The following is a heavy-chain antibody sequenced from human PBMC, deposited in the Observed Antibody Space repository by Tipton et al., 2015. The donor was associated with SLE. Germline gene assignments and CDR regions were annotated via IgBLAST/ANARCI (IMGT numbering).Heavy chain of an antibody. CDR2: ITAGNGNT. D-gene: IGHD3-16*01. Sequence: QSGAEVKKPGASVKVSCKASGYTFTSFAIHWVRQDPGQRLEWMGWITAGNGNTKYSRKFQDRLTITRDTSASTAYMELSSLRSEDTAVYYCANYHYDATGSQSVNYWGQGALVTVSS. CDR1: GYTFTSFA. CDR3: ANYHYDATGSQSVNY. J-gene: IGHJ4*02. V-gene: IGHV1-3*01.